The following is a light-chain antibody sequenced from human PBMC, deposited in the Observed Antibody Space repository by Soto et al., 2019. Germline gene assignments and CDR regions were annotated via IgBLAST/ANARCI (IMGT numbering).Light chain of an antibody. CDR1: ISDVGGYDY. J-gene: IGLJ1*01. Sequence: QSVLTQPPSASGSPGQSVTISCTGTISDVGGYDYVSWYQQHPGKAPKLIIYELNKRHSGVPDRFSGSKSGNTASLTVSGLQAEDEADYYCSSYVGTNGGRVFGTGTKVTVL. CDR3: SSYVGTNGGRV. CDR2: ELN. V-gene: IGLV2-8*01.